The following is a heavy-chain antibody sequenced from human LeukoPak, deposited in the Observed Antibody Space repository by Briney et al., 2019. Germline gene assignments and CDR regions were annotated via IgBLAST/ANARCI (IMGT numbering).Heavy chain of an antibody. D-gene: IGHD5-12*01. V-gene: IGHV4-39*07. Sequence: SSETLSLTCTVSGGSISSSSYYWGWIRQPPGKGLEWIGSIYYSGSTYYNPSLKSRVTISVDTSKNQFSLKLSSVTAADTAVYYCAIGGIYSGYDSRYHVPDYWGQGTLVTVSS. CDR1: GGSISSSSYY. CDR2: IYYSGST. J-gene: IGHJ4*02. CDR3: AIGGIYSGYDSRYHVPDY.